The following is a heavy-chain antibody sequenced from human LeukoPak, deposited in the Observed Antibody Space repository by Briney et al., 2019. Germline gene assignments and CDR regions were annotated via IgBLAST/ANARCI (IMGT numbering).Heavy chain of an antibody. V-gene: IGHV3-48*01. D-gene: IGHD6-19*01. Sequence: GGSLRLSCAASGFTFSSYGMTWVRQAPGKGLEWVSYISSSSSTIYYADSVKGRFTISRDNAKNSLYLQLNSLRAEDTAVYYCARDFRASGVEEQWLEANFDYWGQGTLVTVSS. CDR1: GFTFSSYG. CDR2: ISSSSSTI. J-gene: IGHJ4*02. CDR3: ARDFRASGVEEQWLEANFDY.